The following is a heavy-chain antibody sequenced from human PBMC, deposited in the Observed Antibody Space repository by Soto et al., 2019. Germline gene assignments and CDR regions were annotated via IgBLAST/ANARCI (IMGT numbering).Heavy chain of an antibody. CDR1: GDSVSGNSGA. D-gene: IGHD6-6*01. J-gene: IGHJ5*02. Sequence: PSQTLSLTCAISGDSVSGNSGAWNWIRQSPSRGLEWLGRTYYTSRWYNDYAVSVRSRITINPDTSKNQFSLRLNSVTAADTAVYYCVRESVASGPNYFDTWGPGTLVTVSS. CDR2: TYYTSRWYN. CDR3: VRESVASGPNYFDT. V-gene: IGHV6-1*01.